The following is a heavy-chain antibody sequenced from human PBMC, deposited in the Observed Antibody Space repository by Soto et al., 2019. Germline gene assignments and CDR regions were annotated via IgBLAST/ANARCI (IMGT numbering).Heavy chain of an antibody. Sequence: SETLSLTCAVYGGSFSGYYWSWIRQPPGKGLEWIGEINHSGSTNYNPSLKSRVTIAVDTSKNQFSLKLSSVTAADTAVYYCARGVAGSYYYYYGMDVWGQGTTGTVS. CDR2: INHSGST. V-gene: IGHV4-34*01. J-gene: IGHJ6*02. D-gene: IGHD1-26*01. CDR1: GGSFSGYY. CDR3: ARGVAGSYYYYYGMDV.